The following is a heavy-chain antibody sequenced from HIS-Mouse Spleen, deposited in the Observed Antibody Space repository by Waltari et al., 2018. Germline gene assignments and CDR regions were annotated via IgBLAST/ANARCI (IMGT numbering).Heavy chain of an antibody. CDR1: GYTFTGYY. Sequence: VQLVQSGAEVQKPGASVKVSCKASGYTFTGYYMHWVLQAPGQGPEWMGWINPNSGGTNYAQKFQGRVTMTRDTSISTAYMELSRLRSDDTAVYYCARDREITGDWFDTWGQGTLVTVSS. CDR2: INPNSGGT. V-gene: IGHV1-2*02. J-gene: IGHJ5*02. CDR3: ARDREITGDWFDT. D-gene: IGHD7-27*01.